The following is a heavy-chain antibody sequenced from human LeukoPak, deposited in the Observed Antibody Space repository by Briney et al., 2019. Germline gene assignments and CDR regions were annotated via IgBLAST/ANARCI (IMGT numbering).Heavy chain of an antibody. V-gene: IGHV4-4*07. CDR3: ARDGGDSYGLPFDY. J-gene: IGHJ4*02. D-gene: IGHD5-18*01. Sequence: PSETLSLTCTVSGGSLSNYYWSWIRQPAGKGLEWVGRIYANGNTNYNPSLESRITMSVDTTKKQFSLNLRSVTAADTAIYYCARDGGDSYGLPFDYWGQGTLVTVSS. CDR2: IYANGNT. CDR1: GGSLSNYY.